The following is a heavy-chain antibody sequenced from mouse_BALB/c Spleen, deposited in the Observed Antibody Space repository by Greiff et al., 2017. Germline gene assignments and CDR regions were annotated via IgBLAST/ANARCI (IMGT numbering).Heavy chain of an antibody. J-gene: IGHJ3*01. V-gene: IGHV5-9-4*01. CDR3: ARLITTAPWFAY. CDR1: GFTFSSYA. D-gene: IGHD1-2*01. CDR2: ISSGGSYT. Sequence: DVQLVESGGGLVKPGGSLKLSCAASGFTFSSYAMSWVRQSPEKRLEWVAEISSGGSYTYYPDTVTGRFTISRDNAKNTLYLEMSSLRSEDAAMYYCARLITTAPWFAYWGQGTLVTVSA.